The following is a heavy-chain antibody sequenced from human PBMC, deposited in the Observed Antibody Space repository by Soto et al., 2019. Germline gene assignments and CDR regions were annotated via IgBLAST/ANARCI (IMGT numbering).Heavy chain of an antibody. CDR1: GGSISSGDYY. Sequence: SETLSLTCTVSGGSISSGDYYWSWIRQPPGKGLEWIGYIYYSGSTYYNTSLKSRVTISVDTSKNQFSLKLSSVTAADTAVYYCARLGGFYQSLDSWGQGTLVT. V-gene: IGHV4-30-4*01. CDR3: ARLGGFYQSLDS. CDR2: IYYSGST. J-gene: IGHJ5*01. D-gene: IGHD3-22*01.